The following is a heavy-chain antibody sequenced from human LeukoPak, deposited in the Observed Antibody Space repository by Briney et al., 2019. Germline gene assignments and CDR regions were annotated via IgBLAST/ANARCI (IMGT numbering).Heavy chain of an antibody. J-gene: IGHJ4*02. CDR1: GGSFSGYY. CDR2: INHSGST. V-gene: IGHV4-34*01. D-gene: IGHD6-13*01. Sequence: SETLSLTCAVYGGSFSGYYWNWIRQPPGKGLEWIGEINHSGSTNYNPSLKSRVTISVDTSKNQFSLKLSSVTAADTAVYYCARGKRRYSSSWYIGNYFDYWGQGTLVTDSS. CDR3: ARGKRRYSSSWYIGNYFDY.